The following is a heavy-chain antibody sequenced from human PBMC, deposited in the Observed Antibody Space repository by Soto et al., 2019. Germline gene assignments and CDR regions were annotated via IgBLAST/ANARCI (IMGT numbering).Heavy chain of an antibody. CDR1: GGSISSSSCY. CDR2: IYYSGST. Sequence: SETLSVPSTVAGGSISSSSCYRGLIRQHPGKGLEWIGSIYYSGSTYYNPSLKSRVTISVDTSKNQFSLKLSSVTAADTAVYYCARQGRSSGWYRDFRYWGQGTLVTVSS. J-gene: IGHJ4*02. D-gene: IGHD6-19*01. CDR3: ARQGRSSGWYRDFRY. V-gene: IGHV4-39*01.